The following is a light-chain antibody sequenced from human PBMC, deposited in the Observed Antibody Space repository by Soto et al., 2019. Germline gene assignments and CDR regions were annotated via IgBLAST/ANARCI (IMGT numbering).Light chain of an antibody. CDR2: GNN. CDR3: GTWDTSLSGGV. CDR1: SSNIGEND. J-gene: IGLJ2*01. Sequence: QSVLTQPPSVSAAPGQKVTISCSGSSSNIGENDVSWYQQFPGTAPKLLIYGNNKRPSGIPDRFSGSRSGTSATLGITGLQTRDEADYYCGTWDTSLSGGVFGGGTKLTVL. V-gene: IGLV1-51*01.